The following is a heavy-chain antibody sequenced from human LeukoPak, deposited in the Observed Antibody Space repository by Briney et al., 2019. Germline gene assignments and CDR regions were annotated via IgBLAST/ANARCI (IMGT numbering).Heavy chain of an antibody. J-gene: IGHJ4*02. V-gene: IGHV5-51*01. CDR3: ARQLDYYDSSGYYLDFDY. CDR2: IYPGDSDT. Sequence: HGESLKISCKGSGYSFTTYWIGRVRQMPGKGLEWMGIIYPGDSDTRYSPSFQGQVTVSADKSISTAYLQWSSLKASDTAMYYCARQLDYYDSSGYYLDFDYWGQGTLVTVSS. CDR1: GYSFTTYW. D-gene: IGHD3-22*01.